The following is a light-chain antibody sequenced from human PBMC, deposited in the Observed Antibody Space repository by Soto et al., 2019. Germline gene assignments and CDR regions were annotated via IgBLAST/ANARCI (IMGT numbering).Light chain of an antibody. CDR2: DAS. CDR3: QQYHTYRT. Sequence: DIQMPQSPSTLSASVGDRVTITCRASQSISSWLAWYQQKPGKAPKLLISDASILESGVPSRFSGSTSGTEFTLTISSLQPDDFATYYCQQYHTYRTFGQGTKVDIK. J-gene: IGKJ1*01. CDR1: QSISSW. V-gene: IGKV1-5*01.